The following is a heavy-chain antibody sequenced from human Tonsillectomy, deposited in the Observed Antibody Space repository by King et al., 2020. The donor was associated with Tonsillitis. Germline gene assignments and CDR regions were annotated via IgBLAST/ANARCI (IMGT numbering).Heavy chain of an antibody. V-gene: IGHV3-33*08. CDR2: IWYDGSIK. CDR1: GFTFSSNA. D-gene: IGHD6-13*01. Sequence: VQLVESGGGVVQPGRSLRLSCAASGFTFSSNAMHWVRQAPGKGLDWVAIIWYDGSIKYYADSVKGRFTISRDNSRNTVFLQMNSLRAEDTAVYYCARGGMSARPDYWGQGTLVTVSS. CDR3: ARGGMSARPDY. J-gene: IGHJ4*02.